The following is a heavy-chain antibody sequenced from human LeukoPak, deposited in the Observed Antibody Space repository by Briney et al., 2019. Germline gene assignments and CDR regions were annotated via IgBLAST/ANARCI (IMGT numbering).Heavy chain of an antibody. CDR1: GFTFSDYY. V-gene: IGHV3-11*06. J-gene: IGHJ4*02. CDR3: ARHVVAVGFDY. CDR2: ITSSSSYI. Sequence: GGSLRLSCTASGFTFSDYYMSWIRQAPGKGLEWVSSITSSSSYIYYADSVKGRFTISRDNAKNSLYLQMNSLRAEDTAVYYCARHVVAVGFDYWGQGTLVTVSS. D-gene: IGHD3-22*01.